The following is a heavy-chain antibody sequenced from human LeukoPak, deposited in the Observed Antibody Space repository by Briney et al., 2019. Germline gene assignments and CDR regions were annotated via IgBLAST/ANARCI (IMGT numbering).Heavy chain of an antibody. D-gene: IGHD4-17*01. Sequence: GGSLRLSCAASGFTFSDHYMDWVRQGPGKGLEWVGRIRDKANTPTTEYAASVNGRFSISSDDSRNSLYLQMNSLKPEDTAVYYCARGPTATHSYHYGMDIWGQGTTVTVSS. CDR2: IRDKANTPTT. CDR3: ARGPTATHSYHYGMDI. J-gene: IGHJ6*02. V-gene: IGHV3-72*01. CDR1: GFTFSDHY.